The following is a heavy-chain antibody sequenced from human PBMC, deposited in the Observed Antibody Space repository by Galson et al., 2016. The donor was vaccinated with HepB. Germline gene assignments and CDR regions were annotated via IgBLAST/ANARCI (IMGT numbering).Heavy chain of an antibody. D-gene: IGHD2-8*01. CDR2: IWYDGSDK. CDR1: GFTFSSYG. J-gene: IGHJ4*02. Sequence: SLRLSCAASGFTFSSYGMHWVRQAPGKGLEWVAVIWYDGSDKYYADSVKGRFTISRDNSKNTLYLQMNSLRAEDTAVYYCARYRCPNGVCDGYDSWGQGTLVTVSS. CDR3: ARYRCPNGVCDGYDS. V-gene: IGHV3-33*01.